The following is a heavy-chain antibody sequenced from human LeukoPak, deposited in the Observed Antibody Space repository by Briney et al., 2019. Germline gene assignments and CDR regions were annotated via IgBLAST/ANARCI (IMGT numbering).Heavy chain of an antibody. D-gene: IGHD2-2*01. CDR1: GFTVSSNY. Sequence: GGSLRLSCAASGFTVSSNYMHWVRQAPGKGLEYVSAISSNGGSTYYANSVKGRFTISRDISKNTLYLQMGSLRAEDMAVYYCAREGEVPAAFDYWGQGTLVTVSS. CDR2: ISSNGGST. V-gene: IGHV3-64*01. CDR3: AREGEVPAAFDY. J-gene: IGHJ4*02.